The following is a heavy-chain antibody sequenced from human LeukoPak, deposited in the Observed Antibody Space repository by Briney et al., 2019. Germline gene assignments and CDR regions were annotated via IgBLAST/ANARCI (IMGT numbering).Heavy chain of an antibody. J-gene: IGHJ5*02. CDR3: ARVYISSTWFDL. Sequence: GGSLRLSCAASGFTFSTFWMHWVRQSPGKGLVWVSRIISDGSITTYADSVKGRFTISRDNAKNTLYLQMNSLRAEDTAVYYCARVYISSTWFDLWGQGTLVTVSS. V-gene: IGHV3-74*03. CDR2: IISDGSIT. D-gene: IGHD3-3*02. CDR1: GFTFSTFW.